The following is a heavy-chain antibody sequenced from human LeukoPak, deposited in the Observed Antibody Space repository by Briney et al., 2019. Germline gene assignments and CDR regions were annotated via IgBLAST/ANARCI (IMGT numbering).Heavy chain of an antibody. V-gene: IGHV3-23*01. CDR3: TTSDFWSGCYTSDY. CDR1: GFTFSSYA. Sequence: GGSLRLSCAASGFTFSSYAMSGVRQAPGKGREWVSDISGRGGRTYYADCVKGRFTISRDNSKNTLYLQMNSLKTEDTVVYYCTTSDFWSGCYTSDYWGQGTLVTVSS. CDR2: ISGRGGRT. D-gene: IGHD3-3*01. J-gene: IGHJ4*02.